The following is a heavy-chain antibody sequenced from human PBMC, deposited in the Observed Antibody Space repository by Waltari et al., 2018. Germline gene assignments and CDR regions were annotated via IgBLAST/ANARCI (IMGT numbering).Heavy chain of an antibody. Sequence: EVQLEQSGAAVKKPGASLKISCNGSGYSFAKSWIRWVRQMPGKGLEWMGVIYPGDSNTKYSLSFQGQVTISADTSISTAYLQWSSLKASDTAIYFCARQNIHSYGYGYFDFWGQGTLVTVSS. D-gene: IGHD5-18*01. J-gene: IGHJ4*02. CDR2: IYPGDSNT. CDR1: GYSFAKSW. V-gene: IGHV5-51*01. CDR3: ARQNIHSYGYGYFDF.